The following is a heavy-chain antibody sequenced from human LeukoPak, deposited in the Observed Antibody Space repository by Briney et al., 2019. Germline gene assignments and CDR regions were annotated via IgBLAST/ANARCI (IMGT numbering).Heavy chain of an antibody. D-gene: IGHD3-3*01. CDR2: ISRGGSTI. V-gene: IGHV3-11*01. Sequence: GGSLRLSCAASGFTFSDHYMSWIRQAPGKGLEWVSYISRGGSTIYYADSVKGRFTISRDNAKKSLYLQMNSLRAEDTAVYYCARHFGGAPLDYWGQGTLVTVSS. J-gene: IGHJ4*02. CDR3: ARHFGGAPLDY. CDR1: GFTFSDHY.